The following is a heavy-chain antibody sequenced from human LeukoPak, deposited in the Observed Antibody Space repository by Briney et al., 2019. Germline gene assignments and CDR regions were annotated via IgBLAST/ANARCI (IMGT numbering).Heavy chain of an antibody. CDR2: INHSGST. D-gene: IGHD3-22*01. J-gene: IGHJ4*02. CDR1: GGSFSGYY. Sequence: PSETLSLTCAVYGGSFSGYYWSWIRQPPGKGLEWIGEINHSGSTNYNPSLKSRVTIPVDTSKNQFSLKLSSVTAADTAVYYCARMSGYDSSGYFLLFDYWGQGTLVTVSS. CDR3: ARMSGYDSSGYFLLFDY. V-gene: IGHV4-34*01.